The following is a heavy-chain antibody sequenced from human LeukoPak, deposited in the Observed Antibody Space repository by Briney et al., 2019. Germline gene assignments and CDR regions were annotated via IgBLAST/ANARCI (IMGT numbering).Heavy chain of an antibody. CDR2: ISSSSSYI. J-gene: IGHJ4*02. Sequence: GGYLRLSCAASGFTFSSYSMNWVRQAPGKGLEWVSSISSSSSYIYYADSVKGRFTISRDNAKNSLYLQMNSLRAEDTAVYYCARAFDFWSGYSPYYFDYWGQGTLVTVSS. CDR1: GFTFSSYS. CDR3: ARAFDFWSGYSPYYFDY. V-gene: IGHV3-21*01. D-gene: IGHD3-3*01.